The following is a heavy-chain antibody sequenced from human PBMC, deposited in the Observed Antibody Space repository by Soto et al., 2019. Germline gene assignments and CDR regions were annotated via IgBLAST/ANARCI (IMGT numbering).Heavy chain of an antibody. Sequence: GAPVKVSCKASGYTFTSYGISWVRQAPGQGREWMGWISAYNGNTNYAQKLQGRVTMTTDTSTSTAYRELRSLRSDDTAVYYCARDLVDYCTHGVCYTGRNWFDPWGQGTLVTVSS. CDR1: GYTFTSYG. J-gene: IGHJ5*02. V-gene: IGHV1-18*01. D-gene: IGHD2-8*01. CDR2: ISAYNGNT. CDR3: ARDLVDYCTHGVCYTGRNWFDP.